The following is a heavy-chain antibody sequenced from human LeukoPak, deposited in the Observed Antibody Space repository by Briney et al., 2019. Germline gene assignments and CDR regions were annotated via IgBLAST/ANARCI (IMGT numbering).Heavy chain of an antibody. CDR1: GFTVSSNY. J-gene: IGHJ4*02. Sequence: GGSLRLTCAASGFTVSSNYMAWVRQAPGKGLEWVSVVYSGRTTYYADSVKGRFIISRDNSKNKLYLQMNSLRAEDTAVYYCARGRGSGKYYFDYWGQGTLVTVSS. CDR3: ARGRGSGKYYFDY. D-gene: IGHD3-10*01. V-gene: IGHV3-53*01. CDR2: VYSGRTT.